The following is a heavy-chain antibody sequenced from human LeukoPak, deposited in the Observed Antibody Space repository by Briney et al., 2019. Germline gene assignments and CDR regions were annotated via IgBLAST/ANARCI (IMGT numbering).Heavy chain of an antibody. D-gene: IGHD7-27*01. CDR3: ARQTGFPDY. CDR1: GGSFSDYY. V-gene: IGHV4-34*01. J-gene: IGHJ4*02. CDR2: INHSGST. Sequence: PSETLSLTCAVYGGSFSDYYWSWIRQPPGKGLEWIGEINHSGSTNYNPSLKTRVTISVDTSKNQFSLKLSSVTAADTAVYYCARQTGFPDYWGQGTLVTVSS.